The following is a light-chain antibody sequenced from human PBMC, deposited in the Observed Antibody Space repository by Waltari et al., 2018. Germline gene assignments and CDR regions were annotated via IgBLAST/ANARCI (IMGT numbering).Light chain of an antibody. CDR2: NTA. CDR1: TGPVTSGYY. J-gene: IGLJ3*02. Sequence: QTVVTQEPSLTVSPGGTVTLPCASSTGPVTSGYYPKRFQQKPGQAPRELIYNTANKHSWTPARFSGSRLGGKAALTLSGVQPEDEADYYGLLYYGGAQLRVFGGGTKLTVL. CDR3: LLYYGGAQLRV. V-gene: IGLV7-43*01.